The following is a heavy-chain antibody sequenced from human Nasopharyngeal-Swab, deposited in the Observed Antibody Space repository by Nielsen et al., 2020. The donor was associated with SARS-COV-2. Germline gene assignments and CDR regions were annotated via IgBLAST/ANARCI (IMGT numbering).Heavy chain of an antibody. CDR3: ATVREKWELLGFDY. CDR1: GYTLTDLS. CDR2: FDPEDGET. D-gene: IGHD1-26*01. J-gene: IGHJ4*02. V-gene: IGHV1-24*01. Sequence: ASVKVSCKVSGYTLTDLSMHWVRQAPGKGLEWMGGFDPEDGETIYAQKFQGRVTMTEDTSTDTAYMELSSLRSEDTAVYYCATVREKWELLGFDYWGQGTLVTVSS.